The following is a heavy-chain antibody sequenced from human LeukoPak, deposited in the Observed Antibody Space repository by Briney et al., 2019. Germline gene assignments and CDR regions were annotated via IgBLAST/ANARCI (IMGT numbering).Heavy chain of an antibody. Sequence: SVKVSCKTSGFTFSTSAVQWVRQARGQRLEWIGWIIVGSGATNYAQSLQGRITITRDMSTNTAYMELSSLGSEDSAVYYCAAELYGVYTDCCTFHLWGQGTMVTVSS. J-gene: IGHJ3*01. V-gene: IGHV1-58*01. CDR1: GFTFSTSA. CDR3: AAELYGVYTDCCTFHL. D-gene: IGHD4-17*01. CDR2: IIVGSGAT.